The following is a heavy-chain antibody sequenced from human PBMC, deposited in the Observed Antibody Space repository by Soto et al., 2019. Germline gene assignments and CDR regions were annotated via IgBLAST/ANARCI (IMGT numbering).Heavy chain of an antibody. CDR2: IYYSGST. CDR1: GGSISSYY. V-gene: IGHV4-59*01. D-gene: IGHD5-12*01. Sequence: SETLSLTCTVSGGSISSYYWSWIRQPPGKGLEWIGYIYYSGSTNYNPSLKSRVTISVDTSKNQFFLKLSSVTAADTAVYYCASKGYGGYVDYYYMDVWGKGTTVTVSS. CDR3: ASKGYGGYVDYYYMDV. J-gene: IGHJ6*03.